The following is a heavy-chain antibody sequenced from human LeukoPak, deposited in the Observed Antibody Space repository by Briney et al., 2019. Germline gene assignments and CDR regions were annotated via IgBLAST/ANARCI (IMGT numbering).Heavy chain of an antibody. D-gene: IGHD3-10*01. CDR3: AKGDHSGPYPLVDY. CDR1: GFTFSSYG. V-gene: IGHV3-30*18. Sequence: GGSLRLSCAASGFTFSSYGMHWVRQAPGKGLEWVAVISYDGSNKYYADSVKGRFTISRDNSKNTLYLQMNSLRAEDTAVYYCAKGDHSGPYPLVDYWGQGTLVTVSS. J-gene: IGHJ4*02. CDR2: ISYDGSNK.